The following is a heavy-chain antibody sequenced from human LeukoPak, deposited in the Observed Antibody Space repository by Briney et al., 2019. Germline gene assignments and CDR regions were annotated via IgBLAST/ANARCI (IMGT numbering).Heavy chain of an antibody. V-gene: IGHV4-59*01. CDR3: ARGYDFSYYYGMDV. D-gene: IGHD3-3*01. J-gene: IGHJ6*02. CDR2: IYYSGST. CDR1: GGSISSYY. Sequence: SETLSLTCTVSGGSISSYYWSWIRQPPGKGLEWIGYIYYSGSTNYNPSLKSRVTISVDTSKNQFSLKLSSVTAADTAVYYCARGYDFSYYYGMDVWGQGTTVTVSS.